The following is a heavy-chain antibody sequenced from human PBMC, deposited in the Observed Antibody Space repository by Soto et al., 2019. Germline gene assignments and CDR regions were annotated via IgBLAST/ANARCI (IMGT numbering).Heavy chain of an antibody. V-gene: IGHV3-23*01. D-gene: IGHD2-15*01. CDR3: AKDRVPFLTVVTPAVDY. CDR1: GFTFSSYA. Sequence: PGGSLRLSCAASGFTFSSYAMGWVRQAPGKGLEWVSSIRGSGISPYYADSVKGRFTISRDNSKNTLYLKMKSLRAEDTAVYYCAKDRVPFLTVVTPAVDYWGQGTLVTVSS. J-gene: IGHJ4*02. CDR2: IRGSGISP.